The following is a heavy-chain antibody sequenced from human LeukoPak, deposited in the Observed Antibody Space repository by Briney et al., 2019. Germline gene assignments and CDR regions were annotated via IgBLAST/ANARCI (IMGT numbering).Heavy chain of an antibody. CDR1: GGSFSGYY. V-gene: IGHV4-34*01. Sequence: SETLSLTCAVYGGSFSGYYWSWSRQPPGKGLEWIGEINHSVSTNYNPSLKGRVTISVDTSKNQFSLKLSSVTAADTAVYYCARLRYFDWLFRYYYGMDVWGQGTTVTVSS. D-gene: IGHD3-9*01. CDR3: ARLRYFDWLFRYYYGMDV. J-gene: IGHJ6*02. CDR2: INHSVST.